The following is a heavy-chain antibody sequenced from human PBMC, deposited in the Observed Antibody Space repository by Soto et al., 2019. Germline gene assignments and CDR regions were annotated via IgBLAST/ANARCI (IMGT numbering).Heavy chain of an antibody. V-gene: IGHV3-72*01. CDR3: PRFSGSYTRGLDY. J-gene: IGHJ4*02. D-gene: IGHD1-26*01. Sequence: EVQLVESGGGLVQPGGSLRLSCAASGFTFSDHYMDWVRQAPGKGLEWVGRSRNKANSYSTEYAASVKGRFTISRDESKNSLHLQLNSLKTEDAAVYYWPRFSGSYTRGLDYWGQGTLVTVSS. CDR2: SRNKANSYST. CDR1: GFTFSDHY.